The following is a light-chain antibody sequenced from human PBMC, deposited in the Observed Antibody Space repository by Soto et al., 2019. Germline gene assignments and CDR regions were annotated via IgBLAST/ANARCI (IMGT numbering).Light chain of an antibody. CDR2: GAS. V-gene: IGKV3-20*01. J-gene: IGKJ5*01. CDR1: QSVSSSY. Sequence: EIVLTQSPGTLSLSPGERATLSCRASQSVSSSYLAWYQQKPGQAPRLLIYGASSRATGSPDRSSDSGTGTDSTLTISRLEPEDFAVYYWRQYGSSPPITFGQGTRLEIK. CDR3: RQYGSSPPIT.